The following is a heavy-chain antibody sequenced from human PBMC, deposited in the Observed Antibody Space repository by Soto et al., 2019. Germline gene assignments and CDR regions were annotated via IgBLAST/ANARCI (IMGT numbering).Heavy chain of an antibody. V-gene: IGHV4-30-4*01. CDR2: IYSSGST. J-gene: IGHJ6*02. CDR1: GGSISSGDFY. Sequence: SETLSLTCTVSGGSISSGDFYWIWIRQPPGRGLEWIGFIYSSGSTFYNPSLKSRLTISPDASKNQFSLKMSSVTAADTAVYYCARRSPRHFYAMDVWGQGTTVTVSS. CDR3: ARRSPRHFYAMDV.